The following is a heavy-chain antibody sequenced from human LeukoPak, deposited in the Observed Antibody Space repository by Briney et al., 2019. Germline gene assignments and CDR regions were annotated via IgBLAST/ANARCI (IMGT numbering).Heavy chain of an antibody. V-gene: IGHV1-18*01. J-gene: IGHJ5*01. D-gene: IGHD2-2*01. CDR2: ISAYNGNT. CDR3: ARARLVRGWFDS. CDR1: GGTFSSYA. Sequence: ASVKVSCKASGGTFSSYAINWVRQAPGQGLEWMGWISAYNGNTNYAQKYQGRVTMTTDTSTSTAYMEVRSLRSDDTAVYYCARARLVRGWFDSWGQGTLVTVSS.